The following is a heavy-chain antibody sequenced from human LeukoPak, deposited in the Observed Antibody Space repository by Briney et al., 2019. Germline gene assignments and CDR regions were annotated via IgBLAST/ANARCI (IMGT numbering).Heavy chain of an antibody. CDR3: ARDTRTFDY. V-gene: IGHV3-7*01. J-gene: IGHJ4*02. D-gene: IGHD1-26*01. CDR2: INQDGSEK. Sequence: GGSLRLSCAASGFTFSNYRMNWVRQAPGKGLDWVANINQDGSEKNYVDSVKGRFTISRDNAKNLLFLQVGSLRAEDTAVYYCARDTRTFDYWGQGTLATVSS. CDR1: GFTFSNYR.